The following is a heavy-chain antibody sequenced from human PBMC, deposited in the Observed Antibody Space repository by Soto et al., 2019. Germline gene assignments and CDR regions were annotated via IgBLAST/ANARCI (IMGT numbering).Heavy chain of an antibody. Sequence: EVRLVESGGGLVQPGGSLRLSCAASGFTFSRYEMNWVRQAPGKGLEWLSYISSNGTTIYYADSVKGRSTISRDNAKNSLYLQMNSLRAEDTAVYYCASGKSITIFGVVIDYYGLDVWDQGTTVTVSS. CDR2: ISSNGTTI. V-gene: IGHV3-48*03. D-gene: IGHD3-3*01. CDR1: GFTFSRYE. J-gene: IGHJ6*02. CDR3: ASGKSITIFGVVIDYYGLDV.